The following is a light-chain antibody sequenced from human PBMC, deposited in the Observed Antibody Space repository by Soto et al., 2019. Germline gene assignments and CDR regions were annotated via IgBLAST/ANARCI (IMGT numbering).Light chain of an antibody. J-gene: IGKJ4*01. Sequence: EVVMTQSPATLSASPGERVILSCRASQSVSSYLAWYQQKPGQAPRLLIYDASNRATGIPARFSGSGSGTDFTLTISSLEPEDFAVYYCQQRSNWPPTFGGGTKVDIK. CDR3: QQRSNWPPT. CDR2: DAS. V-gene: IGKV3-11*01. CDR1: QSVSSY.